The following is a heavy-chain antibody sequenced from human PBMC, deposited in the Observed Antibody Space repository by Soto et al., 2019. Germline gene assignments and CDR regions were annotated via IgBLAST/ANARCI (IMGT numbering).Heavy chain of an antibody. CDR1: GFIFSDYS. CDR3: ARWSGYGDL. D-gene: IGHD5-12*01. V-gene: IGHV3-23*01. Sequence: SLRLSCAASGFIFSDYSMAWVRQTPEKGLEWVSGMSISGEKTFYADSVNGRFTVSRDSSKNTVYLQMNSLRVEDTAVYYCARWSGYGDLWGQGTLVTVSS. J-gene: IGHJ4*02. CDR2: MSISGEKT.